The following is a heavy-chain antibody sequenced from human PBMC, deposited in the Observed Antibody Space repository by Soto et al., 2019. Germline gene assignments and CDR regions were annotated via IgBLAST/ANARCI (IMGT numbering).Heavy chain of an antibody. D-gene: IGHD3-22*01. J-gene: IGHJ4*02. CDR2: INASNGNT. Sequence: ASVKVSCKASGYTFTSYYMHWVRQAPGQGLEWMGRINASNGNTKYAQKFQGRVTMTRDTSTSTAYMELSSLRSEDTAVYYCARDSPYSMIVVVNPFDYWGQGTLVTVSS. CDR3: ARDSPYSMIVVVNPFDY. V-gene: IGHV1-46*01. CDR1: GYTFTSYY.